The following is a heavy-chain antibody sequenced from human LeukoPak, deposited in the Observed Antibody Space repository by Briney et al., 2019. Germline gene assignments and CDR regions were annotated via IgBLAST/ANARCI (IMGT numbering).Heavy chain of an antibody. V-gene: IGHV3-30-3*01. J-gene: IGHJ4*02. Sequence: PGGSLRLSCAASGFTFNSYAMHWVRQAPGKGLEWVAVISYDGSNKYYADSVKGRFTISRDNSKNTLYLQMNSLRAEDTAVYYCARDLEPQELLWFGGFDYWGQGTLVTVSS. CDR1: GFTFNSYA. D-gene: IGHD3-10*01. CDR3: ARDLEPQELLWFGGFDY. CDR2: ISYDGSNK.